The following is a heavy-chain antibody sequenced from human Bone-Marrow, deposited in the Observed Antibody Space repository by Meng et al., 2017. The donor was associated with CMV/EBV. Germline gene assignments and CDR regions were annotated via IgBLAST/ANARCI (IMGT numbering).Heavy chain of an antibody. CDR1: GFTFSSYD. CDR3: AKGALAAAGLIDY. CDR2: IGTAGDT. J-gene: IGHJ4*02. D-gene: IGHD6-13*01. Sequence: GGSLRRSCAACGFTFSSYDMHWVRQATGKGLEWVSAIGTAGDTYYPGSVKGQFTISRENAKNSLYLQMNSLRAEDTAVYYCAKGALAAAGLIDYWGQGTLVTFSS. V-gene: IGHV3-13*03.